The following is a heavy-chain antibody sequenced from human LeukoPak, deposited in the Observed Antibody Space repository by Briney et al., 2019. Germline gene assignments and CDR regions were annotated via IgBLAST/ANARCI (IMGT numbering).Heavy chain of an antibody. J-gene: IGHJ4*02. CDR2: ISGSGGST. CDR3: AKKGGSYYEEYYFDY. CDR1: GFTFSSYG. Sequence: GGSLRLSCAASGFTFSSYGMSWVRQAPGKGLEWVSAISGSGGSTYYADSVKGRFTISRDNSKNTLCLQMNSLRAEDTAVYYCAKKGGSYYEEYYFDYWGQGTLVTVSS. D-gene: IGHD1-26*01. V-gene: IGHV3-23*01.